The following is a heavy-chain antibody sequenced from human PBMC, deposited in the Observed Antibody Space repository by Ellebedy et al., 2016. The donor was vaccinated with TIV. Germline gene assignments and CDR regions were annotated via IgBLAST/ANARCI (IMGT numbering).Heavy chain of an antibody. CDR3: ARDKIVGATYFDY. J-gene: IGHJ4*02. D-gene: IGHD1-26*01. V-gene: IGHV3-7*01. CDR1: GSTFSNYW. Sequence: GGSLRLSXAASGSTFSNYWMSWVRQAPGKGLEWVANIKQDGSEIYYVDSVKGRFTISRDNAKNSLYLQMNSLRAEDTAVYYCARDKIVGATYFDYWGQGTLVTVSS. CDR2: IKQDGSEI.